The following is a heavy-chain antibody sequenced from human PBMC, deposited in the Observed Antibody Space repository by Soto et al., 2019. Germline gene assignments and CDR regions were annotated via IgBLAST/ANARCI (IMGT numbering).Heavy chain of an antibody. V-gene: IGHV3-23*01. J-gene: IGHJ3*02. CDR3: AKDRVGQRWNAAFDI. D-gene: IGHD6-25*01. CDR2: ISGSGDYT. CDR1: GFTFSSYA. Sequence: EVQLLESGGGLVQPGGSLRLSCAASGFTFSSYAMSWVRQAPGKGLEWVSAISGSGDYTYYVDSLKGRFTISRDNSKNTLYLQMNSLSAEDTAVYYCAKDRVGQRWNAAFDIWGQGTMVTVSS.